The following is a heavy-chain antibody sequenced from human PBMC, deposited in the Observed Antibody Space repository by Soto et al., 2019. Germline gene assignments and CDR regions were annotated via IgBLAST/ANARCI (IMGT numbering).Heavy chain of an antibody. CDR2: IFPGDSDT. CDR1: GYSFRSYW. J-gene: IGHJ5*02. CDR3: ARRVGTSWRYFGT. V-gene: IGHV5-51*01. Sequence: EVQLVQSGAEVKKPGESLKISCKGSGYSFRSYWIGWVRQMPGKGLEWMGIIFPGDSDTRYSPSFRGQVIISVDRSISTAYLQWNSLKASASAIYYSARRVGTSWRYFGTWGRGTLVSVSA. D-gene: IGHD6-13*01.